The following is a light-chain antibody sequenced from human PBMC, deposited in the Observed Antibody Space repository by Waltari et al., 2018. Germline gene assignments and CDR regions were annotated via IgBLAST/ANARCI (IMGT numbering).Light chain of an antibody. CDR1: QSVSSN. V-gene: IGKV3-15*01. Sequence: EKVMTQSPATLSVSPGERATLSCRASQSVSSNLAWYQQKPGQAPRLLISGASTRAPGIPARFSGSGSGTEFTLTISSLQSEDFAVYYCQQYNNWPPTFGQGTKVEIK. CDR3: QQYNNWPPT. CDR2: GAS. J-gene: IGKJ1*01.